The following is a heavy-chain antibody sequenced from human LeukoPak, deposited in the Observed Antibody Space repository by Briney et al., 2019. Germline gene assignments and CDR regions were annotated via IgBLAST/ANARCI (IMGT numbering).Heavy chain of an antibody. CDR3: AREGMVATFDY. CDR2: ISSSSSYI. D-gene: IGHD5-12*01. CDR1: GFAFSSYA. V-gene: IGHV3-21*01. J-gene: IGHJ4*02. Sequence: GGSLRLSCAASGFAFSSYAMSWVRQAPGKGLEWVSSISSSSSYIYYADSVKGRFTISRDKAKNSLYLQMNSLRAEDTAIYYCAREGMVATFDYWGQGTLVTVSS.